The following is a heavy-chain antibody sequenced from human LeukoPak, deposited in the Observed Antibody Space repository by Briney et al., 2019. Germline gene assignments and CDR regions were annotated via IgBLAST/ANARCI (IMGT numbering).Heavy chain of an antibody. Sequence: GGSLRLSCAASGFAFSNYAMSWVRQTPGKGLEWVSAISGGGDITYYADSVTGRFTISRDNSKDTLFLQMHSLRPGDTAVYYCVREDTPATANYWGQGTLATISS. D-gene: IGHD2-21*02. CDR1: GFAFSNYA. CDR2: ISGGGDIT. J-gene: IGHJ4*02. CDR3: VREDTPATANY. V-gene: IGHV3-23*01.